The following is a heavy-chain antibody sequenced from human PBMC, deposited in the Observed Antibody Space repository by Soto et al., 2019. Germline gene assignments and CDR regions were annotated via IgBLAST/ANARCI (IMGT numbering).Heavy chain of an antibody. CDR1: GFTFSRYA. CDR3: ARDRYVSTGYPLDY. Sequence: QVQLVESGGSVVQPGRSLRLSCAASGFTFSRYAMHWVRQAPGKGLEWVAIISYDGSNKYYADSVKGRFTISRDNSKNTLYLQMSSLRAEDTAVYYCARDRYVSTGYPLDYWGQGTLVIVSS. J-gene: IGHJ4*02. D-gene: IGHD3-22*01. V-gene: IGHV3-30-3*01. CDR2: ISYDGSNK.